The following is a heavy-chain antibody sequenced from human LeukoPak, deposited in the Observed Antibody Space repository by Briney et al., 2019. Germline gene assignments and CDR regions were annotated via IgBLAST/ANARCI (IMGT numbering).Heavy chain of an antibody. V-gene: IGHV3-48*03. D-gene: IGHD4-17*01. Sequence: PGGSLRLSCEASGFTVSSLEINWVRQAPGKGLEWVSYISSSGGTMDYADSVKGRFTVSRDNGKKLVHLQLNSLRAEDTAVYFCARIPHPDYADAQWGQGTLVIVSS. J-gene: IGHJ4*02. CDR2: ISSSGGTM. CDR3: ARIPHPDYADAQ. CDR1: GFTVSSLE.